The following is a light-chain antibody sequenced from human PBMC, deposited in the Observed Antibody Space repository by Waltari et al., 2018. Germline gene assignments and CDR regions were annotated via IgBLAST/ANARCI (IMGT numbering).Light chain of an antibody. J-gene: IGLJ1*01. V-gene: IGLV2-23*01. CDR3: CAHAGGGTHYA. CDR2: EGT. Sequence: QSALTQPASVSGSPGQSITISCTGTSSDVGSPTRVSWYQQHPGKGPKILIYEGTQRLSGVSDRFSGSKSGNTASLTLSGLQPEDEADYYCCAHAGGGTHYAFGTGTKVTVL. CDR1: SSDVGSPTR.